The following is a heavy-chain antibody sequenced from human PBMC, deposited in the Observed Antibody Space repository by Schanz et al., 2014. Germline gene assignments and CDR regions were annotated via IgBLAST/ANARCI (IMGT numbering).Heavy chain of an antibody. CDR1: GFTFSDSW. V-gene: IGHV3-74*01. CDR2: TSNDGSFT. Sequence: EVQLVESGGGLVQPGGSLRLSCAASGFTFSDSWMHWVRQAPGKGLVWVSRTSNDGSFTTFADSVKGRFTISRDNAKNTLYLQMISLRAEDTAVYYCAKLDGYAYGSMGQEYFDYWGQGTLVAVSS. J-gene: IGHJ4*02. D-gene: IGHD5-18*01. CDR3: AKLDGYAYGSMGQEYFDY.